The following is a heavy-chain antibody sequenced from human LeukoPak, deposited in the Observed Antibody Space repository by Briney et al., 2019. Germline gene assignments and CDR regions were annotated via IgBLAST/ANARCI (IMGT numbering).Heavy chain of an antibody. CDR1: GFTFSSYG. Sequence: PGRSLRLSCAASGFTFSSYGMHWVRQAPGKGLEWVAVISYDGSNKYYADSVKGRFTISRDNSKNTLYLQMNSLRAEDTAVYYCARDLLHRKLRYFDYWGQGTLVTVSS. CDR2: ISYDGSNK. J-gene: IGHJ4*02. V-gene: IGHV3-30*03. CDR3: ARDLLHRKLRYFDY. D-gene: IGHD2/OR15-2a*01.